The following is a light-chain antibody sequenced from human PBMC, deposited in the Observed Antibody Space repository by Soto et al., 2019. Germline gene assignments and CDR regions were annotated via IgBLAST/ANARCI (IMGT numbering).Light chain of an antibody. CDR2: GAS. CDR3: QQYNNWPPRT. J-gene: IGKJ1*01. CDR1: QSVGSN. V-gene: IGKV3-15*01. Sequence: EIVMTQSPATLSVSPGERATLSCRASQSVGSNLAWYQQKPGQAPRLLISGASTRATGIPARFSGSGSGTEFTLTISSLQSEDFAVYYCQQYNNWPPRTFGQGTKVEIK.